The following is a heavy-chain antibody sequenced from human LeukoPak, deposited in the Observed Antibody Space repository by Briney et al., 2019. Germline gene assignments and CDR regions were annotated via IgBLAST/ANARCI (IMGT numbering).Heavy chain of an antibody. CDR3: ASGRQLGY. D-gene: IGHD6-13*01. CDR2: IKEDGSEK. V-gene: IGHV3-7*01. CDR1: GFTFSNYW. Sequence: QPGGSLSLSCAASGFTFSNYWMSWVRQAPGKGLEGVANIKEDGSEKYYVDSVKGRFTISRDNARISLYLQMNSLRAEDTAVYYCASGRQLGYWGQGTLVTVSS. J-gene: IGHJ4*02.